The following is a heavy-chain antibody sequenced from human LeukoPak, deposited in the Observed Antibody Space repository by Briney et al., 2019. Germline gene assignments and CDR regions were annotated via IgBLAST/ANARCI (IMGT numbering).Heavy chain of an antibody. V-gene: IGHV3-53*01. D-gene: IGHD6-13*01. CDR3: ARAQYDSSWCTPFHY. CDR2: IYRGDDT. CDR1: GFIVSSNY. J-gene: IGHJ4*02. Sequence: GGSLRLSCAASGFIVSSNYMSWARQAPGKGLEWVSVIYRGDDTYYADSVKGRFTISRDNSKNTLYLQMNSLRVEDTAAYYCARAQYDSSWCTPFHYWGQGILVTVSS.